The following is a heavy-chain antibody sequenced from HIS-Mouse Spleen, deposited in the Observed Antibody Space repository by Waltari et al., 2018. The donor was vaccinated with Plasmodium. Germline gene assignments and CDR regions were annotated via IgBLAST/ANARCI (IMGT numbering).Heavy chain of an antibody. V-gene: IGHV1-69*04. J-gene: IGHJ3*02. CDR3: ARVLSIAAAGKDAFDI. Sequence: QVQLVQSGAEVMKPGSSVKVSCKASGATFSSYATSWVRQAPGQGLEWMGSIIPILGITNYAQNFQGRVTITADKSTSTAYMELSSLRSEDTAVYYCARVLSIAAAGKDAFDIWGQGTMVTVSS. CDR2: IIPILGIT. D-gene: IGHD6-13*01. CDR1: GATFSSYA.